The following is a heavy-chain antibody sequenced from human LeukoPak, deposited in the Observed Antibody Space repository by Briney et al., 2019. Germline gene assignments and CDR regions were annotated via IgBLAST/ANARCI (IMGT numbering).Heavy chain of an antibody. D-gene: IGHD3-16*01. Sequence: GGSLRLSCVGSGFSLSDYLMHWVRQTPGKGLMWVSRITSDGSTTWYADSVKGRFTVSRDNAKNTLFLEMNSLRDEDTAVYYCAGDYIWGRLFWGQGTLVTVSS. CDR1: GFSLSDYL. CDR3: AGDYIWGRLF. V-gene: IGHV3-74*01. J-gene: IGHJ4*01. CDR2: ITSDGSTT.